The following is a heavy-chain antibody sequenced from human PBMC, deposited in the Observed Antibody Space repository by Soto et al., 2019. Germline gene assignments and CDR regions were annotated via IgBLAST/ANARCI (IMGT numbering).Heavy chain of an antibody. CDR3: ARGRPNYFYYGLDV. V-gene: IGHV4-30-4*01. CDR1: GGSIKSDYY. CDR2: KYYSGAT. Sequence: LSLPCTVSGGSIKSDYYWAWVRQFPGGGLQWMGYKYYSGATDSDPSLERRVSFSVDMSKNQFSLNLTSVTVADTAVYYCARGRPNYFYYGLDVWGQGXPVTVYS. J-gene: IGHJ6*02.